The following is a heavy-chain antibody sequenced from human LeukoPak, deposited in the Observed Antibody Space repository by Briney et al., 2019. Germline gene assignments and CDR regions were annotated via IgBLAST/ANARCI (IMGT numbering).Heavy chain of an antibody. V-gene: IGHV4-4*07. Sequence: PSETLSLTCTVSGGSIGTYYWSFIRQPAGKGLEWIGRIYSSGSTNYNPSLMGRVTMSVDTSKNQFSLKLSSVTAADTAVYYCAREIYYYDSSGMGYYHNYYMDVWGKGTTVTVSS. CDR3: AREIYYYDSSGMGYYHNYYMDV. CDR2: IYSSGST. CDR1: GGSIGTYY. J-gene: IGHJ6*03. D-gene: IGHD3-22*01.